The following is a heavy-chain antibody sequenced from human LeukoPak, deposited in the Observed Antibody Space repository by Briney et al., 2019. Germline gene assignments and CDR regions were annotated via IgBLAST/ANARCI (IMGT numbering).Heavy chain of an antibody. Sequence: ASVKVSCKASGYTFTGYYMHWVRQAPGQGLEWMGWINPNSGGTNYAQKFQGRVTMTRDTSISTAYMELSRLRSDDTAVYYCARGGNVVVPAAIPDYWGQGTLVTVSS. CDR1: GYTFTGYY. CDR2: INPNSGGT. CDR3: ARGGNVVVPAAIPDY. V-gene: IGHV1-2*02. J-gene: IGHJ4*02. D-gene: IGHD2-2*02.